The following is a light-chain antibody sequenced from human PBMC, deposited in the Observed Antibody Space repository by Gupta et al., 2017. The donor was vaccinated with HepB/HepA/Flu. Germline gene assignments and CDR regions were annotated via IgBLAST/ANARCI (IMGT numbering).Light chain of an antibody. V-gene: IGLV1-44*01. J-gene: IGLJ2*01. CDR3: SSWDDSLNGII. CDR1: SPNVGSNT. CDR2: IDN. Sequence: QSVLTHPPPASDIHGQRVTISCSGSSPNVGSNTVNWYQQVPGTAPKLLIYIDNQRPSGVPARFSGSKSGTTASLAISGLQSEDEADYYCSSWDDSLNGIIFGGGTKVTVL.